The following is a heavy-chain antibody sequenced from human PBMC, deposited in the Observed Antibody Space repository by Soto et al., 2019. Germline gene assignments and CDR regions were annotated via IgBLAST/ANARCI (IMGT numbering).Heavy chain of an antibody. CDR2: ISSSSSYI. CDR1: GFTFSSYS. CDR3: ARDTGGDERIDY. D-gene: IGHD3-16*01. J-gene: IGHJ4*02. V-gene: IGHV3-21*01. Sequence: EVQLVESGGGLVKPGGSLRLSCAASGFTFSSYSMNWVRQAPGKGLEWVSSISSSSSYIYYADSVKGRFTIPRDNAKNSLYLQLNSLRAKDTALYYYARDTGGDERIDYWGQGTLVTFSS.